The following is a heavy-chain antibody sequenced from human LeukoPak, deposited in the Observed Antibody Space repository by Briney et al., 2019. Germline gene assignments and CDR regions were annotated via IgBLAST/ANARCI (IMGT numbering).Heavy chain of an antibody. CDR3: ARVSPHTVTTLQYFDY. Sequence: SETLSLTCAVYGGSFSGYYWSWIRQPPGKGLEWIGEINHSGSTNYNPSLKSRVTISVDTSKNQFSLKLSSVTAADTAVYYCARVSPHTVTTLQYFDYWGQGTLVTVSS. D-gene: IGHD4-17*01. CDR1: GGSFSGYY. CDR2: INHSGST. J-gene: IGHJ4*02. V-gene: IGHV4-34*01.